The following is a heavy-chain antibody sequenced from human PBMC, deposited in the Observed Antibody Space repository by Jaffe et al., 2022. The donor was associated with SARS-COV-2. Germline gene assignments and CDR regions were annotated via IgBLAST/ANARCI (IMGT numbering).Heavy chain of an antibody. CDR2: IYPGDSDT. D-gene: IGHD4-17*01. V-gene: IGHV5-51*01. CDR3: ARRPGDDDYGDGFDYNYGMDV. CDR1: GYSFTSYW. Sequence: EVQLVQSGAEMKKPGESLKISCKGSGYSFTSYWIGWVRQMPGKGLEWMGIIYPGDSDTRYSPSFQGQVTISADKSISTAYLQWSSLKASDTAMYYCARRPGDDDYGDGFDYNYGMDVWGQGTTVTVSS. J-gene: IGHJ6*02.